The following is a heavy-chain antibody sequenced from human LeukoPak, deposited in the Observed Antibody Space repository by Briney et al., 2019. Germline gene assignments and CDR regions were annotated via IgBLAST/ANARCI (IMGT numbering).Heavy chain of an antibody. CDR2: IYYSGST. Sequence: SETLSLTCTVSGGSISSSSYCWGWIRQPPGKGLEWIGSIYYSGSTYYNPSLKSRVTISVDTSKNQFSLKLSSVTAADTAVYYCATQLLTGDFDYWGQGTLVTVSS. V-gene: IGHV4-39*01. CDR1: GGSISSSSYC. CDR3: ATQLLTGDFDY. D-gene: IGHD1-26*01. J-gene: IGHJ4*02.